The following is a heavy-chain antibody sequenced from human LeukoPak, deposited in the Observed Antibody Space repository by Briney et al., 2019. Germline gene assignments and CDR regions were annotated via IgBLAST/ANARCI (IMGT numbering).Heavy chain of an antibody. V-gene: IGHV3-30*02. Sequence: GGSLRLSCAASGFTFSSYGMHWVRQAPGKGLEWVAFIRYDGSNKYYADSVKGRFTISRDNSKNTLYLQMNSLRAEDTALYYCAKASNSGYFYGSGRYENWFDAWGQGTLVTVSS. CDR2: IRYDGSNK. D-gene: IGHD3-10*01. CDR1: GFTFSSYG. J-gene: IGHJ5*02. CDR3: AKASNSGYFYGSGRYENWFDA.